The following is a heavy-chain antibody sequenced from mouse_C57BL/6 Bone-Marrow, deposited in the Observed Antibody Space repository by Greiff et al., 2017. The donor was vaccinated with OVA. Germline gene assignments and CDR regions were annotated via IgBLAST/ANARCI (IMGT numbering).Heavy chain of an antibody. Sequence: QVQLKESGPELVKPGASVKISCKASGYAFSSSWMNWVKQRPGKGLEWIGRIYPGDGDTNYNGKFKGKATLTADKSSSTAYMQLSSLTSEDSAVYFCARPQLGLFDYWGQGTTLTVSS. D-gene: IGHD4-1*02. J-gene: IGHJ2*01. CDR1: GYAFSSSW. CDR3: ARPQLGLFDY. CDR2: IYPGDGDT. V-gene: IGHV1-82*01.